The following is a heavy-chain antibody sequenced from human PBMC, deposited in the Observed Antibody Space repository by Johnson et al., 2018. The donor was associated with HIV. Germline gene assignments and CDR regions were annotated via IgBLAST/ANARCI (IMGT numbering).Heavy chain of an antibody. V-gene: IGHV3-11*04. J-gene: IGHJ3*02. CDR1: GFSFSDYF. CDR2: ISRGGSSASVI. D-gene: IGHD3-9*01. Sequence: QVQLVESGGGLVKPGGSLRLSCAASGFSFSDYFVSWIRQAPGKGLEWVSYISRGGSSASVIYYADSVKGRFTISRENAKNSVYLQMNSLRAEDTAVYYCARGYILTGYSGAFDMWGQGTMVTVSS. CDR3: ARGYILTGYSGAFDM.